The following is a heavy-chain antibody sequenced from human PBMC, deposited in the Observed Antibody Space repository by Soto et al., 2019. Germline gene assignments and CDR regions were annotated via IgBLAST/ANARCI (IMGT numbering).Heavy chain of an antibody. D-gene: IGHD5-12*01. J-gene: IGHJ4*02. CDR3: ARGFKRDIVATIGVDY. Sequence: TSETLSLTCAVYGGSFSGYFWSWIRQPPGKGLEWIGEINHSGSTNYNPSLKSRVTVSVDTSKNQFSLKLSSVTAADTAVYYCARGFKRDIVATIGVDYWGQGTPVTVSS. V-gene: IGHV4-34*01. CDR2: INHSGST. CDR1: GGSFSGYF.